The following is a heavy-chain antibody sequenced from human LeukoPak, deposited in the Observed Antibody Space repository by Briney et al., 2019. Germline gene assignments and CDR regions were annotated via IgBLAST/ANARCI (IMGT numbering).Heavy chain of an antibody. Sequence: GGSLRLSCAASGFTFSSYWMSWVRQAPGKGREWVAYIKQDGSEKNYVDSVKGRFTISRDNAKNSLYLQMKSQRAEDTAVYYCARDSSSWYSFFRTYYFDYWGQGTLVTVSS. V-gene: IGHV3-7*01. CDR3: ARDSSSWYSFFRTYYFDY. CDR1: GFTFSSYW. CDR2: IKQDGSEK. J-gene: IGHJ4*02. D-gene: IGHD6-13*01.